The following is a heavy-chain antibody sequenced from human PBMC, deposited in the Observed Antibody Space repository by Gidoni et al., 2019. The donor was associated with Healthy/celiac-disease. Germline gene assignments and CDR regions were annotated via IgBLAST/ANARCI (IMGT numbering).Heavy chain of an antibody. J-gene: IGHJ4*02. CDR2: ISGSGGST. CDR3: AGMATINLPLLFDY. CDR1: GFPFSSYA. D-gene: IGHD5-12*01. Sequence: EVQLLESGGGLVQPGGSLRLSCAASGFPFSSYARSWVRQAPGKWLELVSAISGSGGSTYYADSVKGRFTISRDNSKNTLYLQMNSLRAEDTAVYYCAGMATINLPLLFDYWGQGTLVTVSS. V-gene: IGHV3-23*01.